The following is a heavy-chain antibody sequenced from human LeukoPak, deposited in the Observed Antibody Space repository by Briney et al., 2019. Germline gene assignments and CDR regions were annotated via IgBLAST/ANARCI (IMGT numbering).Heavy chain of an antibody. V-gene: IGHV3-7*01. CDR2: IKADGSVK. CDR1: EFTFSTFW. J-gene: IGHJ3*02. Sequence: QPGGSLRLSCAASEFTFSTFWMSWVRQAPGKGLEWLANIKADGSVKHYVDSAEGRFSISRDNARSSLYLQMNSLRAEDTAVYYCVRDSDYQRNSGGLYAHYDALDIWGHGTVVTVSS. D-gene: IGHD2-21*01. CDR3: VRDSDYQRNSGGLYAHYDALDI.